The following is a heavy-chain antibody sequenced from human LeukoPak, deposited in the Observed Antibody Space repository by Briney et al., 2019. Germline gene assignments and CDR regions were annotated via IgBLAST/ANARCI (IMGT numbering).Heavy chain of an antibody. J-gene: IGHJ4*02. V-gene: IGHV3-23*01. Sequence: GGSLRLSCAASGFTFSSYAMSWVRQAPGNGLEWVSAISGSGGSTYYADSVKGRFTISRDNSKNTLYLQMNSLRAEDTAVYYCAKDSGYDSRGYWGQGTLVTVSS. CDR1: GFTFSSYA. D-gene: IGHD5-12*01. CDR3: AKDSGYDSRGY. CDR2: ISGSGGST.